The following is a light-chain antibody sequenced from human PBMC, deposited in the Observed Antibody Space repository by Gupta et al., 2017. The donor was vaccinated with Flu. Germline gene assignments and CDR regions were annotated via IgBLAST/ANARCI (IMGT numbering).Light chain of an antibody. CDR3: QQYQDCST. CDR1: QSISSC. V-gene: IGKV1-5*03. Sequence: MTQSPSTLPVSTGDRATLTCRASQSISSCFAWYQQKPGKAPKLLIYTASTRASGIPSRFRGSGSGTDFTLTIRGLQSDDFAYYYCQQYQDCSTFGQGTKVEI. J-gene: IGKJ1*01. CDR2: TAS.